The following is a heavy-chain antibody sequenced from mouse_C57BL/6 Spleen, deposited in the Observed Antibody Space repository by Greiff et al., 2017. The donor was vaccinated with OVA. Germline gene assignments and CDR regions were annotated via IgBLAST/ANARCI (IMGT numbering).Heavy chain of an antibody. D-gene: IGHD2-5*01. CDR3: SRSLYSKKGGY. J-gene: IGHJ2*01. Sequence: QVQLQQPGAELVMPGASVKLSCKASGYTFTSYWMHWVKQRPGQGLEWIGEIDPSDSYTNYNQKFKGKSTLTVDKSSSTAYMQLSSLTSEDSAVYYCSRSLYSKKGGYWGPGTTLTVSS. CDR1: GYTFTSYW. CDR2: IDPSDSYT. V-gene: IGHV1-69*01.